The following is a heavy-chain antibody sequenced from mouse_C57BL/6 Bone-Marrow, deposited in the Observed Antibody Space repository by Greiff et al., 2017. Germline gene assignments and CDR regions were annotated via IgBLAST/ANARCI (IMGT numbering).Heavy chain of an antibody. Sequence: VQLQQPGAELVMPGASVKLSCKASGYTFTSYWMHWVKQRPGQGLEWIGEIDPSDSYTNYNQKFKGKSTLTVDKSSSTAYMKHSSLTSEDSAVYYCAPLRGDWYFDVWGTGTTVTVSS. CDR2: IDPSDSYT. V-gene: IGHV1-69*01. CDR3: APLRGDWYFDV. CDR1: GYTFTSYW. J-gene: IGHJ1*03. D-gene: IGHD1-2*01.